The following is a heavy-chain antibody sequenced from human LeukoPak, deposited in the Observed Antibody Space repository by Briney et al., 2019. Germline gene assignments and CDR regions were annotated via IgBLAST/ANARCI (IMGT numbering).Heavy chain of an antibody. V-gene: IGHV4-59*01. Sequence: SETLSLTCTVSGGSINRNYWSWIRQAPGKGLEWIAYMFYTGTTNYNPSLKSRLTTSIDTSKSQFSLKLSSVTAADTAVYYCARNNNFVGATNNDAFYISGQGTMVTVSP. J-gene: IGHJ3*02. D-gene: IGHD1-26*01. CDR3: ARNNNFVGATNNDAFYI. CDR2: MFYTGTT. CDR1: GGSINRNY.